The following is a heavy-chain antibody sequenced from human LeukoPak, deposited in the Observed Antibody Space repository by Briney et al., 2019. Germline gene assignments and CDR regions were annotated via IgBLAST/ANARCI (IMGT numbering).Heavy chain of an antibody. J-gene: IGHJ4*02. CDR3: AVTVGATPT. Sequence: GGSLTLSCAASGFTFSDYYMICIRQAPGKGLEWVSYISSTSTYTNYADSVKGRFTISRDNAKNSLYLQMNSLRAEDTAVYYCAVTVGATPTWGQGTLVTVSS. CDR1: GFTFSDYY. CDR2: ISSTSTYT. V-gene: IGHV3-11*06. D-gene: IGHD1-26*01.